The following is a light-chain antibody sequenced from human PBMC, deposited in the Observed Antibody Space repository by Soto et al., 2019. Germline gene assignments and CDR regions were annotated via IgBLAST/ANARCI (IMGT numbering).Light chain of an antibody. CDR1: SSDVGSYNF. Sequence: QSALTQPASVSGSPGQSITISCTGTSSDVGSYNFVSWYQQHPGKAPKLMICEGTKRPSGVSNRFSGSKSGNTASLTISGLQAEDEADYYCCSYAGSSTGVFGGGTKLTVL. V-gene: IGLV2-23*01. J-gene: IGLJ3*02. CDR2: EGT. CDR3: CSYAGSSTGV.